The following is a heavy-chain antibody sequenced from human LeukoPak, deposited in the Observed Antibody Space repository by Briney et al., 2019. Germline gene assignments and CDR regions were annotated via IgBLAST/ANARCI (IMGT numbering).Heavy chain of an antibody. CDR1: VVTFSDYY. Sequence: GESLRLSCAASVVTFSDYYMTWIRQAPGKGLEWISYISSNGRTTYYADSVKGRFTISRDNANNSLYLQMSSLRAEDTAVYYCATSSGTYYYDNIGYYLDYWGQGALVTVSS. D-gene: IGHD3-22*01. CDR3: ATSSGTYYYDNIGYYLDY. V-gene: IGHV3-11*04. CDR2: ISSNGRTT. J-gene: IGHJ4*02.